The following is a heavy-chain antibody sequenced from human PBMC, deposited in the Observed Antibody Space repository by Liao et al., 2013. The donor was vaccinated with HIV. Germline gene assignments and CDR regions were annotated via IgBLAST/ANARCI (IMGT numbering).Heavy chain of an antibody. CDR3: ARETASGPYNWFDP. CDR1: GGSISSYY. Sequence: QVQLQESGPGLVKPSETLSLTCTVSGGSISSYYWSWIRQPAGKGLEWIGFVYHTGGTSYNPSLQSRVTISIDRSKNYFSLRLSSVTAADTAVYYCARETASGPYNWFDPWGQGTLVTVSS. D-gene: IGHD2-15*01. J-gene: IGHJ5*02. CDR2: VYHTGGT. V-gene: IGHV4-59*12.